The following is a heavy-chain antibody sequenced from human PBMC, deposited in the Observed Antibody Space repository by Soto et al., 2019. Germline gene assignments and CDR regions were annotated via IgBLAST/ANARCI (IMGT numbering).Heavy chain of an antibody. V-gene: IGHV4-34*01. CDR1: GGSFSGYY. D-gene: IGHD2-15*01. CDR3: ARHEVVVAATLLYYFDY. Sequence: SETLSLTCAVYGGSFSGYYWSWIRQPPGKGLEWIGEINHSGSTNYNPSLKSRVTISVDTSKNQFSLKLSSVTAADTAVYYCARHEVVVAATLLYYFDYWGQGTLVTVSS. CDR2: INHSGST. J-gene: IGHJ4*02.